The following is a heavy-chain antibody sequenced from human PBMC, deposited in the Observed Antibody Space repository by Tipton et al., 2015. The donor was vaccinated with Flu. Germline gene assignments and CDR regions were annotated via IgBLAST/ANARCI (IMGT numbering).Heavy chain of an antibody. Sequence: LRLSCAASGFTFSDYYMSWIRQPPGKGLEWIGSIYYTGTNHYNPSLQGRVTISVDTSKSQFSLTLYSMTATDTALYYCVRSPEAAGITFGSSFDSWGQGALVTVSS. D-gene: IGHD3-16*01. CDR3: VRSPEAAGITFGSSFDS. CDR1: GFTFSDYY. J-gene: IGHJ4*02. CDR2: IYYTGTN. V-gene: IGHV4-59*05.